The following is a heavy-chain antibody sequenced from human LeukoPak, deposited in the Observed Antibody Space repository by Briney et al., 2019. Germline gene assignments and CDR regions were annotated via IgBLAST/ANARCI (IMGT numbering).Heavy chain of an antibody. J-gene: IGHJ4*02. CDR1: GFTFSSYW. CDR2: INSDGSST. Sequence: GGSVRLSCVASGFTFSSYWMHWVRQAPGKGLVWVSRINSDGSSTSYADSVKGRFTISRDSAKNTLYLQMNSLRAEDTAVYYCARQVAAAAAFDYWGQGTLVTVSS. CDR3: ARQVAAAAAFDY. D-gene: IGHD6-13*01. V-gene: IGHV3-74*01.